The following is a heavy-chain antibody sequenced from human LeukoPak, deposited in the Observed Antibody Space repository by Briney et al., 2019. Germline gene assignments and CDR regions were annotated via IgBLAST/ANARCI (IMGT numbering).Heavy chain of an antibody. CDR3: AREGDYSSGSFDY. V-gene: IGHV1-2*02. D-gene: IGHD3-22*01. CDR1: GYTFTGYY. CDR2: INPNSGGT. Sequence: ASVKVSCKASGYTFTGYYMHWVRQAPGQGLEWMGWINPNSGGTNYAQKFQGRVTMTRDTSISTAYMERSRLRSDDTAVYYCAREGDYSSGSFDYWGQGTLVTVSS. J-gene: IGHJ4*02.